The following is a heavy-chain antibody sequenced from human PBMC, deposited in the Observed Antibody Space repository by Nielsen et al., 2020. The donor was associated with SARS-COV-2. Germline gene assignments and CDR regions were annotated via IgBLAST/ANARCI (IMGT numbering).Heavy chain of an antibody. V-gene: IGHV1-24*01. Sequence: ASVKVSCKVSGYTLTELSMHWVRQAPGKGLEWMGGFDPEDGETIYAQKFQGRVTMTEDTSTDTAYMELSSLRSEDTAGYYCATGPQLRQQNWFDPWGQGTLVTVSS. CDR3: ATGPQLRQQNWFDP. J-gene: IGHJ5*02. CDR2: FDPEDGET. CDR1: GYTLTELS. D-gene: IGHD5-18*01.